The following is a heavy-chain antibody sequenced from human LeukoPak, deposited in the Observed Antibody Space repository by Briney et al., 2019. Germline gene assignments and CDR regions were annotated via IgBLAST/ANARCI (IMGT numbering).Heavy chain of an antibody. CDR1: GFTFSSYA. V-gene: IGHV3-30-3*01. J-gene: IGHJ3*01. CDR2: ISYDGSNK. D-gene: IGHD6-6*01. Sequence: GRSLRLSCAASGFTFSSYAMHWVRQAPGKGLEWVAVISYDGSNKYYADSVKGRFTISRDNSKNTLYLQMNSLRAEDTAVYYCARSYPITAHRDAFDVWGQGTMVTVSS. CDR3: ARSYPITAHRDAFDV.